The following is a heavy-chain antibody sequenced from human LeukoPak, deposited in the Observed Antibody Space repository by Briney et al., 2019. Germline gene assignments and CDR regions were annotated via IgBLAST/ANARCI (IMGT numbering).Heavy chain of an antibody. J-gene: IGHJ4*02. Sequence: GGSLRLSCAASGFTFSSYAMHWVRQAPGKGLEWVAVISYDGSNKYYADSVKGRFTISRDNSKNTLYLQMNSLRAEDTAVYYCARDHYYDSSGYSIWGQGTLVTVSS. CDR2: ISYDGSNK. CDR3: ARDHYYDSSGYSI. V-gene: IGHV3-30*04. CDR1: GFTFSSYA. D-gene: IGHD3-22*01.